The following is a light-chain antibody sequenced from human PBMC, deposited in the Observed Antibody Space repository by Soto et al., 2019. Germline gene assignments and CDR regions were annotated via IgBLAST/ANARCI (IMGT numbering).Light chain of an antibody. V-gene: IGKV3-20*01. J-gene: IGKJ1*01. CDR2: GAS. CDR1: QSVSSSY. CDR3: QQYGSSPWT. Sequence: EIVLTQSPGTLSLSPGERATLSCRASQSVSSSYLAWYQQKPGQAPRLLIYGASSRATGIPDRFSGSGSGTDLTLTIRRLEPEYFAVYYCQQYGSSPWTFGQGTKVEIK.